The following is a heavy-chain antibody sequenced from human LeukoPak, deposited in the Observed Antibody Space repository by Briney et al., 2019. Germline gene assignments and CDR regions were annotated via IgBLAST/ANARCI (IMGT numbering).Heavy chain of an antibody. V-gene: IGHV5-51*01. Sequence: GESLKISCRASGYIFTNYRIAWVRQMPGKGLEWMGIFYPGDSETTYSPSFQGQVTISADKSIRAAYLQWDTLKASDTAMYYCARLDEGFYYDGTGLNFWGQGTLVTVSS. CDR3: ARLDEGFYYDGTGLNF. J-gene: IGHJ4*02. CDR2: FYPGDSET. D-gene: IGHD3-22*01. CDR1: GYIFTNYR.